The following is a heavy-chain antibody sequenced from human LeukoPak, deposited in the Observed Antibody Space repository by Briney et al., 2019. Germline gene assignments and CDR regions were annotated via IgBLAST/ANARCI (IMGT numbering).Heavy chain of an antibody. Sequence: PGGSLRLSCAASGFPFSTYAMNWVRQAPGKGLEWVSFISKTTTNIYYGDSVRGRFTISRDNAKNSIHLQMSSLRAEDSAVYYCVRGDGDLFDYWGQGTLVSVSS. D-gene: IGHD4-17*01. J-gene: IGHJ4*02. CDR2: ISKTTTNI. CDR1: GFPFSTYA. CDR3: VRGDGDLFDY. V-gene: IGHV3-21*06.